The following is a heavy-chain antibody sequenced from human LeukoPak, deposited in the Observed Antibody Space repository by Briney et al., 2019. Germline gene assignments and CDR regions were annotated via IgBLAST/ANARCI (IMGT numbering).Heavy chain of an antibody. D-gene: IGHD2-2*01. J-gene: IGHJ5*02. CDR3: ARDQGYCSSTSCQYYWFDP. Sequence: SETLSLTCSVSGGSISSYYWSWIRQPPGQGLEWIGYMYYSGGTHYNPSLKSRVTISLDTSKNQFSLKLSSVTAADTAVCYCARDQGYCSSTSCQYYWFDPWGQGALVTVSS. CDR2: MYYSGGT. V-gene: IGHV4-59*01. CDR1: GGSISSYY.